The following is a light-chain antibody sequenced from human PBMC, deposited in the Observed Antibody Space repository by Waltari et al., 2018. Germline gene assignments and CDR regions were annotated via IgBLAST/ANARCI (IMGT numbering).Light chain of an antibody. CDR1: QSIGTS. CDR2: AAS. J-gene: IGKJ1*01. V-gene: IGKV1-39*01. CDR3: QQTYSTLWT. Sequence: DIQMTQSPSSLSASVGDRVTITCRTSQSIGTSLNWYQQTPGQAPKLLIYAASSFQGGVPSRFSGSGSVTDFTLTIRSLQPEDFATYYCQQTYSTLWTFGQGTKVEIK.